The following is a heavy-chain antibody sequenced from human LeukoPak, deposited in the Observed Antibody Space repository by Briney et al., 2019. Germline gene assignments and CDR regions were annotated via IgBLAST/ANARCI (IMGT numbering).Heavy chain of an antibody. CDR1: GDSVSSNSVT. Sequence: SQTLSLTCAISGDSVSSNSVTWNWIRQSPSRGLEWLGRTYYRPTCYNDYAVSVRGRITVNPDTSKNQFSLHLHSVTPEDTAVYYCARRLTQYDCFDPWGQGILVTVSS. J-gene: IGHJ5*02. D-gene: IGHD2-2*01. CDR3: ARRLTQYDCFDP. V-gene: IGHV6-1*01. CDR2: TYYRPTCYN.